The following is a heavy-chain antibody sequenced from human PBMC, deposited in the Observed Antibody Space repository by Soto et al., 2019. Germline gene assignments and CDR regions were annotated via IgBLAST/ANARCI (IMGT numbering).Heavy chain of an antibody. CDR2: ISGSGGST. Sequence: GGSLRLSCAASGFTFSSYAMSWVRQAPGKGLEWVSAISGSGGSTYYADSVKGRFTISRDNSKNTLYLQMNSLRADDTALYYCTKATQSRWYAFDYWGQGTLVTVSS. J-gene: IGHJ4*02. CDR1: GFTFSSYA. V-gene: IGHV3-23*01. CDR3: TKATQSRWYAFDY. D-gene: IGHD2-2*01.